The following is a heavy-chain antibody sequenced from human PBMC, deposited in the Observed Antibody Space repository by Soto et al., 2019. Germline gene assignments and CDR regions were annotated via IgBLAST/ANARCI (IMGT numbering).Heavy chain of an antibody. J-gene: IGHJ6*02. Sequence: SEPLSLTCAVSGGSIPCINCSSCFRQPPGKGLEWIGEIYHSGSTNYNPSLKSRVTISVDKSKNQFSLKLSSVTAADTAVYYCASSGDSVSSYGMDVWGQGTMVT. CDR3: ASSGDSVSSYGMDV. D-gene: IGHD6-6*01. CDR1: GGSIPCINC. V-gene: IGHV4-4*02. CDR2: IYHSGST.